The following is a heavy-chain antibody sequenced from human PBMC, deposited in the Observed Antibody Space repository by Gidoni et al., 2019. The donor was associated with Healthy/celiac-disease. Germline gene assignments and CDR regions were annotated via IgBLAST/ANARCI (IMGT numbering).Heavy chain of an antibody. D-gene: IGHD3-10*01. V-gene: IGHV4-34*01. Sequence: QVQLQQWGAGLLKPSETLSLTCAVYGGSFSGYYWSWIRQPPGKGLDWIGEINHSGSTNYNPSLKSRVTISVDTSKNQFSLKLSSVTAADTAVYYCARGPTITMVRKAGFDPWGQGTLVTVSS. CDR1: GGSFSGYY. CDR3: ARGPTITMVRKAGFDP. J-gene: IGHJ5*02. CDR2: INHSGST.